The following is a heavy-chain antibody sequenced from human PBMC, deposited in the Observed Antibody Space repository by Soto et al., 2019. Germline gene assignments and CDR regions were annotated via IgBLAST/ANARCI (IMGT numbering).Heavy chain of an antibody. Sequence: PSETLSLTCIVSGGSISGSYWIWIRQSPGKGLEWLGYVYYTGSTNYSPSPRSRVSISVDTSKNEFSLRLSSVTAADAAVYFCARSVAVPGAHIDYWGQGTQVTVSS. D-gene: IGHD6-19*01. CDR1: GGSISGSY. V-gene: IGHV4-59*01. CDR3: ARSVAVPGAHIDY. J-gene: IGHJ4*02. CDR2: VYYTGST.